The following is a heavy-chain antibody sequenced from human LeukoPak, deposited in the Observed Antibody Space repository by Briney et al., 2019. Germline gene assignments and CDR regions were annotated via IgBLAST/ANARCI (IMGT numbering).Heavy chain of an antibody. Sequence: PGGSLRLSCAASGFTFSNYDMHWVRQAPGKGLEWVAFISYDGTNKYYADSVKGRFTFSRDNSKYTLYLQMNSLGAEDTAVYYCAKGSSSGTVDYWGQGTLVAVSS. D-gene: IGHD3-22*01. CDR1: GFTFSNYD. J-gene: IGHJ4*02. CDR2: ISYDGTNK. CDR3: AKGSSSGTVDY. V-gene: IGHV3-30*18.